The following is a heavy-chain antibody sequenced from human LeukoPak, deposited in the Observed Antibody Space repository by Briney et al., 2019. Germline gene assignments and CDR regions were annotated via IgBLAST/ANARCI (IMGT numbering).Heavy chain of an antibody. CDR2: IYHSGST. D-gene: IGHD4-17*01. V-gene: IGHV4-38-2*02. J-gene: IGHJ4*02. CDR1: GYSISSGYY. CDR3: AREGAIDYGDYTREY. Sequence: SETLSLTCTVSGYSISSGYYWGWIRQPPGKGLEWIGSIYHSGSTYYNPSLKSRVTISVDTSKNQFSLKLGSVTAADTAVYYCAREGAIDYGDYTREYWGQGTLVTVSS.